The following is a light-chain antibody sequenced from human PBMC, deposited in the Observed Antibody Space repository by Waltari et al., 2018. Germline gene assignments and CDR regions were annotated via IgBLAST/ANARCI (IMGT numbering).Light chain of an antibody. CDR2: DVY. CDR3: SSYTSSGVV. J-gene: IGLJ2*01. Sequence: QSALTQPASVSGSPGQAIIISCTGTGSDVGGYDYVSWYQQYPGKAPRLIIYDVYNRPLGVSYRFSGSNSHNPASLTISGLQAEYESVYYCSSYTSSGVVFGGGTKLTVL. V-gene: IGLV2-14*01. CDR1: GSDVGGYDY.